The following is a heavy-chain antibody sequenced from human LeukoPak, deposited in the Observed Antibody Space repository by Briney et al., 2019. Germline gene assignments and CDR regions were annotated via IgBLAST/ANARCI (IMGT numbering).Heavy chain of an antibody. CDR3: ARSPMAVAGGIDY. CDR1: GYTFTGYY. V-gene: IGHV1-2*02. J-gene: IGHJ4*02. Sequence: ASVNVSCKASGYTFTGYYMHWVRQAPGQGLEWMGWINPNSGGTNYAQKFQGRVTMTRDRSISTAYMEVSRLRSDDTAVYYCARSPMAVAGGIDYWGQGTLVTVSS. D-gene: IGHD6-19*01. CDR2: INPNSGGT.